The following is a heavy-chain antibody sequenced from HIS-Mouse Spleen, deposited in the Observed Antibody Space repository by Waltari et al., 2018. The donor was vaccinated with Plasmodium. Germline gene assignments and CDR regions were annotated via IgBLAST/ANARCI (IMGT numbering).Heavy chain of an antibody. D-gene: IGHD2-15*01. CDR3: ARGYGYCSGGSCSDFDY. CDR2: INHSGST. J-gene: IGHJ4*02. CDR1: GGSFGGYY. V-gene: IGHV4-34*01. Sequence: QVQLQQWGAGLLKPSETLSLTCAVYGGSFGGYYWSWIRQPPGKGLEWIGEINHSGSTNSNPSLKSRVTISVDTSKNQFSLKLSSVTAADTAVYYCARGYGYCSGGSCSDFDYWGQGTLVTVSS.